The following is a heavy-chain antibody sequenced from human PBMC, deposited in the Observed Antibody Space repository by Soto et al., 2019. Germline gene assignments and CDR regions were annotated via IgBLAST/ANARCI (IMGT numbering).Heavy chain of an antibody. J-gene: IGHJ4*02. CDR1: GFTFSSYA. Sequence: GGSLRLSCAASGFTFSSYAMSWVRQAPGKGLEWVSVIGGSGGSTYYADSVKGRFTISRDNSKTTLYLQMNTLRAEDTAVYYCGKGVVTTRYFHYWGQGIQVTVSS. V-gene: IGHV3-23*01. CDR2: IGGSGGST. CDR3: GKGVVTTRYFHY. D-gene: IGHD2-15*01.